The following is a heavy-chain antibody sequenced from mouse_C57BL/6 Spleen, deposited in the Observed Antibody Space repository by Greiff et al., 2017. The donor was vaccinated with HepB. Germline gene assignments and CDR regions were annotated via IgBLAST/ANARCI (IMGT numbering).Heavy chain of an antibody. CDR1: GYTFTSYW. CDR3: ANPLTGTGFAY. Sequence: VQLQQSGAELVKPGASVKLSCKASGYTFTSYWMQWVKQRPGQGLEWIGEIDPSDSYTNYNQKFKGKATLTVDTSSSTAYMQLSSLTSEDSAVYYCANPLTGTGFAYWGQGTLVTVSA. J-gene: IGHJ3*01. CDR2: IDPSDSYT. D-gene: IGHD4-1*01. V-gene: IGHV1-50*01.